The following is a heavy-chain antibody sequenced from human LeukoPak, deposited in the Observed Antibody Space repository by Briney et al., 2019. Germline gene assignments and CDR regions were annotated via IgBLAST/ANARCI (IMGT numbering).Heavy chain of an antibody. V-gene: IGHV3-49*04. D-gene: IGHD3-3*01. CDR2: IRSKAYGGTT. J-gene: IGHJ4*02. CDR1: GFTFGDYA. CDR3: TRSYGFWSGYFDY. Sequence: GGSLRLSCTASGFTFGDYAMSWVRQAPGKGLEWVGFIRSKAYGGTTEYAASVKGRFTISRDDSKSIAYLQMNSLKTEDTAVYYRTRSYGFWSGYFDYWGQGTLVTVSS.